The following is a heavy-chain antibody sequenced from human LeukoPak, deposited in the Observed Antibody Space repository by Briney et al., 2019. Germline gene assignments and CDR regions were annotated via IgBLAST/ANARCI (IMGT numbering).Heavy chain of an antibody. V-gene: IGHV4-59*01. CDR3: ARVASWGDTAKALDY. Sequence: PSETLSLTCTVSGGSISSYYWSWIRQPPGKGLEWIGYIYYSGSTNYNPSLKSRVTISVDTSKNQFSLKLSSVTAADTVVYYCARVASWGDTAKALDYWGQGTLVTVSS. J-gene: IGHJ4*02. D-gene: IGHD5-18*01. CDR1: GGSISSYY. CDR2: IYYSGST.